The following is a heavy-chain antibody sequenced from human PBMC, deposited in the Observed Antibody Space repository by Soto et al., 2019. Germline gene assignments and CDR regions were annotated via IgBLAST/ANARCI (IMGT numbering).Heavy chain of an antibody. CDR3: ARRNYYGSGSYTFDF. D-gene: IGHD3-10*01. J-gene: IGHJ4*02. CDR2: IYDGGST. CDR1: GGSVSSGSYY. Sequence: PSETLSLTCTVSGGSVSSGSYYWSWIRQPPGKGLEWIGYIYDGGSTNYNPSLKSRVTISVDTSKNQVSLRLSSVTAADTAVYYCARRNYYGSGSYTFDFWGQGTLVTVSS. V-gene: IGHV4-61*01.